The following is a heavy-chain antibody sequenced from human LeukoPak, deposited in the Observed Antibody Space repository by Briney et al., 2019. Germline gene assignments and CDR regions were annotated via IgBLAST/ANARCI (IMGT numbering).Heavy chain of an antibody. CDR2: IRYDGSNK. CDR3: AKDRGYTSTWYRSDLHY. V-gene: IGHV3-30*02. J-gene: IGHJ4*02. D-gene: IGHD6-13*01. Sequence: GGSLRLSCAASGFMFSNYGMHWVRQAPGKGLEWVAFIRYDGSNKQYADSVKGRFTISRDNSKNTLYLQMNSLRAEDTAMYYCAKDRGYTSTWYRSDLHYWGQGTLVTVSS. CDR1: GFMFSNYG.